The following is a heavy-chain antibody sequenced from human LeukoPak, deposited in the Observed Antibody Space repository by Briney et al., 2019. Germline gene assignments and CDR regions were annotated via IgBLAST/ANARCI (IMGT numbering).Heavy chain of an antibody. CDR3: ARAAYDNSGYLTL. D-gene: IGHD3-22*01. V-gene: IGHV3-33*01. CDR1: GFTFSSYG. CDR2: IWYDGTNK. J-gene: IGHJ4*02. Sequence: GGSLRLSCVASGFTFSSYGMHWVRQAPGKGLEWVAVIWYDGTNKYYADSVKGRFTISRDCSKNTLYLQMNSLRAEDTAVYYCARAAYDNSGYLTLWGQGTLVTVSS.